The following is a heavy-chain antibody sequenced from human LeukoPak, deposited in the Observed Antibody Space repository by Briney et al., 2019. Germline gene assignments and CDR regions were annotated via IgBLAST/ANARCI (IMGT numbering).Heavy chain of an antibody. D-gene: IGHD2-2*01. V-gene: IGHV3-43*02. Sequence: PGGSLRLSCAASGFTFDDYAMHWVRQAPGKGLEWVSLISGDGGSTYYADSVKGRFTVSRDNAKNSLYLQMNSLRAEDTALYYCARDPGSPRYCSSTSCYLYYWGQGTLVTVSS. CDR1: GFTFDDYA. J-gene: IGHJ4*02. CDR3: ARDPGSPRYCSSTSCYLYY. CDR2: ISGDGGST.